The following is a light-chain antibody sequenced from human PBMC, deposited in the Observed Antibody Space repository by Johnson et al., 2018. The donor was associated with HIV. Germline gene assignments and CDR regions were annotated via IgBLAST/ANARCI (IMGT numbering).Light chain of an antibody. Sequence: HSVLTQPPSVSAAPGQKVTISCSGSSSNIGNNYVSWYQQLPGTVPKLLIYDNNKRPSGIPDRFSGSKSGTSATLGITGLQTGDEADYYCGTWDFSVSAYVFGTGTKVTVL. CDR1: SSNIGNNY. CDR2: DNN. CDR3: GTWDFSVSAYV. J-gene: IGLJ1*01. V-gene: IGLV1-51*01.